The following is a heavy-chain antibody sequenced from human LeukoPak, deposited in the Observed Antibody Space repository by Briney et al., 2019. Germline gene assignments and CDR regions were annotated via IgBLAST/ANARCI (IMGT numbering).Heavy chain of an antibody. CDR2: ISWNSGSI. Sequence: PGGSLRLSCAASGFTFDDYAMHWVRQAPGKGLEWVSGISWNSGSIGYADSVKGRFTISRDNAKNSLYLQMNSLRAEDTAVYYCARAPSGFTYGPGDHWGQGTLVTVSS. CDR3: ARAPSGFTYGPGDH. J-gene: IGHJ4*02. D-gene: IGHD5-18*01. V-gene: IGHV3-9*01. CDR1: GFTFDDYA.